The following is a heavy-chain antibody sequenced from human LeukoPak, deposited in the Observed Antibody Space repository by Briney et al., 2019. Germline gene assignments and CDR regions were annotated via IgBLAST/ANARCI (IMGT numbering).Heavy chain of an antibody. CDR3: ARDIVFLGYCSSTSCYSGMDV. Sequence: SETLSLTCTVSGGSVSSGSYYWSWIRQPPGKGLEWIGNIYYSGSTKYDPSLKSRVTISVDTSKNQFSLKLRSVTAADTAVYYCARDIVFLGYCSSTSCYSGMDVWGQGTTVTVSS. V-gene: IGHV4-61*01. CDR1: GGSVSSGSYY. CDR2: IYYSGST. J-gene: IGHJ6*02. D-gene: IGHD2-2*01.